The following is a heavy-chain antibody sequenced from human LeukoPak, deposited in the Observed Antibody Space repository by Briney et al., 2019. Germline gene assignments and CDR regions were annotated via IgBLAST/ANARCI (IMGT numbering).Heavy chain of an antibody. V-gene: IGHV4-59*01. CDR2: IYYTGTT. Sequence: PSETLSLTCTVSGGSISSYYWSWIRQPPGKGLQWIGYIYYTGTTNYNPSLKSLVTISVDASKNQFSLKLSSLTAADTALYYCARDYTMTHASDIWGQGTLVTVSS. D-gene: IGHD3-22*01. CDR1: GGSISSYY. CDR3: ARDYTMTHASDI. J-gene: IGHJ3*02.